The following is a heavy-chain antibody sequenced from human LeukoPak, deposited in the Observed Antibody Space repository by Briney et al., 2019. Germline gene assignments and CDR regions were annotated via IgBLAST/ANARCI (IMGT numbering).Heavy chain of an antibody. CDR2: IRSKSDGGTT. V-gene: IGHV3-15*01. J-gene: IGHJ4*02. Sequence: GGSLRLSCAASGFTFSSAWMSWVRQAPGKGLEWVGRIRSKSDGGTTDYAAPLKGRFTVSRDDSKNTLYLQMYSLKTEDTAVYYCIRGGTYGGYWGQGTLVTVSS. CDR3: IRGGTYGGY. D-gene: IGHD1-26*01. CDR1: GFTFSSAW.